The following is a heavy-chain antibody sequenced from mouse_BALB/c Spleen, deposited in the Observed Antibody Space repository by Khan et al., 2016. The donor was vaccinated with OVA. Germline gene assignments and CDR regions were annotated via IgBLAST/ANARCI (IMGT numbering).Heavy chain of an antibody. Sequence: QVQLKQSGAELARPGASVKMSCKASGYIFTSYMMRWVKQRPGQGLEWIGDINPSSGYNNYNQKFKDKATLTADKSSSTAYMQLSSLTSEDSAVYYCTRGGYGSFGYWGQGTLVTVSA. CDR1: GYIFTSYM. V-gene: IGHV1-4*01. D-gene: IGHD1-1*01. J-gene: IGHJ3*01. CDR3: TRGGYGSFGY. CDR2: INPSSGYN.